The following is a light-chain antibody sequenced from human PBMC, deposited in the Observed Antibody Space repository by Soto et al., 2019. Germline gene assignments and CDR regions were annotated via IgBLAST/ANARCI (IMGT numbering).Light chain of an antibody. CDR2: GNN. V-gene: IGLV2-14*03. CDR3: QSYDSSLSGYV. CDR1: SSDVGGYNY. Sequence: QSVLTQPASVSGSPAQSITISCTGTSSDVGGYNYVSWYQHHPGKAPKLLIYGNNNRPSGVPARFSGSKSGTSASLAIAGLQAEDEGDYYCQSYDSSLSGYVFGTGTKVTVL. J-gene: IGLJ1*01.